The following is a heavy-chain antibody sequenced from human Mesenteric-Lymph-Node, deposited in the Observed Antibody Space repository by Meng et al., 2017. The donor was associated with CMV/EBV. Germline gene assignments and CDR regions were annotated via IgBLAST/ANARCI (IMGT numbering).Heavy chain of an antibody. V-gene: IGHV4-39*07. D-gene: IGHD6-13*01. CDR2: IYYTGST. Sequence: SETLSLTCTVSGGSISSSSYYWGWIRQPPGKGLEWIGSIYYTGSTNYNPSVKSRVTISVDTSKSQFSLRLTSVTAADTAVYFCAAGSSNSHVKFDHWGQGTLVTVSS. CDR1: GGSISSSSYY. J-gene: IGHJ4*02. CDR3: AAGSSNSHVKFDH.